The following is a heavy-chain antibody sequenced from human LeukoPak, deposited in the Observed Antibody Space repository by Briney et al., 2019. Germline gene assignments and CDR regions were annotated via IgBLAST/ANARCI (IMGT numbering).Heavy chain of an antibody. D-gene: IGHD3-3*01. Sequence: SVKVSCKASGGTFSSYAISWVRQAPGQGLEWMGGIIPIFGTANYAQKFQGRVTITADESTSTAYMELSSLRSEDTAVYYCAREGRDDFWSGYLDYWGQGTLVTVSS. V-gene: IGHV1-69*13. CDR2: IIPIFGTA. J-gene: IGHJ4*02. CDR1: GGTFSSYA. CDR3: AREGRDDFWSGYLDY.